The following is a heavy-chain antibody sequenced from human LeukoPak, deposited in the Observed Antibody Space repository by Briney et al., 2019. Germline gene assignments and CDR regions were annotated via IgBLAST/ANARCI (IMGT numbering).Heavy chain of an antibody. D-gene: IGHD5-24*01. CDR1: GFTFSSYG. Sequence: GGSLRLSCAASGFTFSSYGMHWVRQAPGKGLEWVAVISYDGSNKYYADSVKGRFTISRDNSKNTLYLQMNSLRAEDTAVYYCAKGGRWLLDAFWGQGTMVTVSS. J-gene: IGHJ3*01. CDR2: ISYDGSNK. CDR3: AKGGRWLLDAF. V-gene: IGHV3-30*18.